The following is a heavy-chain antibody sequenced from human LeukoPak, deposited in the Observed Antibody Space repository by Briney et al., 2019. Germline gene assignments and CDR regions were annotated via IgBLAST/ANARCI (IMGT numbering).Heavy chain of an antibody. V-gene: IGHV3-23*01. CDR2: ISGSGGST. CDR1: GFTFSSYA. Sequence: PGGSLRLSCAASGFTFSSYAMSWVRQAPGKGLEWVSAISGSGGSTYYADSVKGRFTISRDNSKNSLYLQMSSPRAEDTAVYHCARDPSLGSRLYYYMDVWGKGTTVTVSS. J-gene: IGHJ6*03. CDR3: ARDPSLGSRLYYYMDV. D-gene: IGHD2-15*01.